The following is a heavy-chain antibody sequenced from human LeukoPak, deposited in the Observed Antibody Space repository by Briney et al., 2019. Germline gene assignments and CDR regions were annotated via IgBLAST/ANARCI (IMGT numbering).Heavy chain of an antibody. V-gene: IGHV3-23*01. Sequence: GGSLRLSCAASGFTFSNSAMTWVRQAPGKGLEWVSSIRASTSGTYYADSVKGRFTISRDNSKSTLFLQTDSLRADDTAVYYCTRHSDTYCSRANRYVDNFYGLDVWGQGTRVTVSS. CDR2: IRASTSGT. CDR3: TRHSDTYCSRANRYVDNFYGLDV. CDR1: GFTFSNSA. D-gene: IGHD2-2*01. J-gene: IGHJ6*02.